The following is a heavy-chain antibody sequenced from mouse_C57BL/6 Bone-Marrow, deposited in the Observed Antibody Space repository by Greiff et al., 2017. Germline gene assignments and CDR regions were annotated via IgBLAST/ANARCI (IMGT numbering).Heavy chain of an antibody. CDR2: IWRGGST. CDR3: AKRVYGSSYDAMDY. Sequence: VQLVESGPGLVQPSQSLSITCTVSGFSLTSYGVHWVRQSPGKGLEWLGVIWRGGSTDYNAAFMSRLSITKDNSKSQVFFKMNSLQADDTAIYYCAKRVYGSSYDAMDYWGQGTSVTVSS. CDR1: GFSLTSYG. D-gene: IGHD1-1*01. J-gene: IGHJ4*01. V-gene: IGHV2-5*01.